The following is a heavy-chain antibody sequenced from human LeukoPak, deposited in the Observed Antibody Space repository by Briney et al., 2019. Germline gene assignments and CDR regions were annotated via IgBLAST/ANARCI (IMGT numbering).Heavy chain of an antibody. D-gene: IGHD3-22*01. CDR2: INTNTGNP. J-gene: IGHJ6*03. CDR1: GYTFTSYA. V-gene: IGHV7-4-1*02. Sequence: ASVKVSCKASGYTFTSYAMNWVRQAPGQGLEWMGWINTNTGNPTYAQGFTGRFVFSLDTSVSTAYLQISSLKAEDTAVYYCASMWGYYDSSGYLPGDYYYYMDVWGKGTTVTIS. CDR3: ASMWGYYDSSGYLPGDYYYYMDV.